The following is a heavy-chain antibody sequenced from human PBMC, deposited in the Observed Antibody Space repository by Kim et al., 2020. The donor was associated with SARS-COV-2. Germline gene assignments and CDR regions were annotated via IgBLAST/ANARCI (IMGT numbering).Heavy chain of an antibody. D-gene: IGHD2-15*01. CDR3: ARHEDLDYYGVDV. Sequence: SETLSLTCTVSGASIRATTHYWGWIRQPPGKGLEWIGSVTYSGTTYYNPSLESRATISVDTSKNQFALKVNSVTAPYTAMYYCARHEDLDYYGVDVWGKGTTVTVSS. CDR2: VTYSGTT. V-gene: IGHV4-39*01. J-gene: IGHJ6*04. CDR1: GASIRATTHY.